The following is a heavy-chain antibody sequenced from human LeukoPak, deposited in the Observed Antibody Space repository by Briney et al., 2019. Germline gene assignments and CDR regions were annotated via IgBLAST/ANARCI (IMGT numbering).Heavy chain of an antibody. Sequence: PSETPSLTCTVSGGSISSYYWSWIRQPPGKGLEWIGYIYYSGSTNYNPSLKSRVAISVDTSKNQYSLKLSSVTAADTAVYYCARGSGRYYDSSGYWFGYWGQGTLVTVSS. CDR2: IYYSGST. CDR3: ARGSGRYYDSSGYWFGY. J-gene: IGHJ4*02. CDR1: GGSISSYY. V-gene: IGHV4-59*01. D-gene: IGHD3-22*01.